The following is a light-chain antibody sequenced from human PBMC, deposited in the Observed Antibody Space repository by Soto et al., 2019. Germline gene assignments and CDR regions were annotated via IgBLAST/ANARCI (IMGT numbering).Light chain of an antibody. CDR2: EVS. Sequence: QSALTQPASVSGSPGQSITISCTGTSSDVGGYNFVSWYQQHPGKAPKLMIYEVSNRPSGVSNRFSGSKSGNTASLTISGLQAADGADYYCSSYTSSSTLVVFGGGTKVTVL. CDR1: SSDVGGYNF. V-gene: IGLV2-14*01. J-gene: IGLJ2*01. CDR3: SSYTSSSTLVV.